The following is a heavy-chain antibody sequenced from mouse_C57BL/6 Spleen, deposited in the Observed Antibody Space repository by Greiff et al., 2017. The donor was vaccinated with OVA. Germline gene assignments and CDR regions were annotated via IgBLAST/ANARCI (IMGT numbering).Heavy chain of an antibody. CDR3: ARAAENYGSAY. CDR2: IDPSDSYT. Sequence: VQLQQPGAELVMPGASVKLSCKASGYTFTSYWMHWVKQRPGQGLEWIGEIDPSDSYTNSNQKFKGKSTLTVDKSSSTAYMQLSSLTSEDAAVYYCARAAENYGSAYWGQGTLVTVSA. CDR1: GYTFTSYW. V-gene: IGHV1-69*01. D-gene: IGHD2-4*01. J-gene: IGHJ3*01.